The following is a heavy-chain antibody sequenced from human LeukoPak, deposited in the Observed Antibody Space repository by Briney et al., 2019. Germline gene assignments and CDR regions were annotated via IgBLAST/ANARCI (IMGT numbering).Heavy chain of an antibody. Sequence: PGGSLRLSCAASGFTFSSYWMSWVRQAPGKELEWVANIKQDGSEKYYVDSVKGRFTISRDNAKNSLYLQMNSLRAEDTAVYYCARDRTSGVFDYWGQGTLVTVSS. CDR1: GFTFSSYW. CDR2: IKQDGSEK. J-gene: IGHJ4*02. V-gene: IGHV3-7*01. CDR3: ARDRTSGVFDY. D-gene: IGHD1-14*01.